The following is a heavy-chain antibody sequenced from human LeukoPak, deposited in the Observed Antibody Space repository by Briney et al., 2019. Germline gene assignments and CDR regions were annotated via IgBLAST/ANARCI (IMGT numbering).Heavy chain of an antibody. Sequence: PGGSLRLSCAASGFTVSSNYMSWVRQAPGKGLEWVSVIYSGGSTYYADSVKGRFTISRDNSKNTLYLQMNSLRAEDTAVYYCASYDYGGNACFDYWGQGTLDTVSS. D-gene: IGHD4-23*01. V-gene: IGHV3-53*01. CDR1: GFTVSSNY. CDR3: ASYDYGGNACFDY. CDR2: IYSGGST. J-gene: IGHJ4*02.